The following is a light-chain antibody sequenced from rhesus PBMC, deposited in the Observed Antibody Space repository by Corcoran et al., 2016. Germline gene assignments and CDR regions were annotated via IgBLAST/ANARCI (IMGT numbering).Light chain of an antibody. CDR1: QSASSS. J-gene: IGKJ2*01. Sequence: EIVMTQSPATLSLSPGERATLSCRATQSASSSLAWYQQKPGQAPRLLIYGASSRATGITDRFSGSGSGTDFTLTISSLEPEDVAVYYCQQHSNWPYSFGQGTKVEIK. V-gene: IGKV3-24*01. CDR2: GAS. CDR3: QQHSNWPYS.